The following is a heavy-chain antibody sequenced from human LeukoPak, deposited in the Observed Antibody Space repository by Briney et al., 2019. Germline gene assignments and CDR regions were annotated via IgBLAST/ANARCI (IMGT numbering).Heavy chain of an antibody. J-gene: IGHJ4*02. Sequence: PGGSLRLSCAASGFTFSSYSMNWVRQAPGKGLEWVSYISSSSSTIYYADSVKGRFTISRDNAKNSLYLQMNSLRDEDTAVYYCARNPGACSGGNCYYPFDYWGQGTLVTVSS. CDR1: GFTFSSYS. D-gene: IGHD2-15*01. CDR3: ARNPGACSGGNCYYPFDY. V-gene: IGHV3-48*02. CDR2: ISSSSSTI.